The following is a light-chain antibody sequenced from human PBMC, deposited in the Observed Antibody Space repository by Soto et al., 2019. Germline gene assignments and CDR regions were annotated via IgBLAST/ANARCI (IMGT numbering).Light chain of an antibody. CDR1: LFIANH. Sequence: IVVTQSPATLSVSPGERVTFSCKASLFIANHLAWYQHKPGQSPRLLIHAASTGAPGVPARFSGSWSGAEFTLTIDSLPSDDSAIYYCQQYYRWPVTFGGGTKVEIK. V-gene: IGKV3-15*01. CDR3: QQYYRWPVT. CDR2: AAS. J-gene: IGKJ4*01.